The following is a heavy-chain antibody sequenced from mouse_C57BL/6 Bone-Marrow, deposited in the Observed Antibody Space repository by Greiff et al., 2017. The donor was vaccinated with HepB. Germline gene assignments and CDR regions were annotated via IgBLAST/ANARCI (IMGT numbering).Heavy chain of an antibody. CDR2: INPNNGGT. CDR3: ARSLGRRGFDY. CDR1: GYTFTDYY. D-gene: IGHD4-1*01. J-gene: IGHJ2*01. V-gene: IGHV1-26*01. Sequence: VQLQQSGPELVKPGASVKISCKASGYTFTDYYMNWVKQSHGKSLEWIGDINPNNGGTSYNQKFKGKATLTVDKSSSTAYMELRSLTSEDSAVYYCARSLGRRGFDYWGQGTTLTVSS.